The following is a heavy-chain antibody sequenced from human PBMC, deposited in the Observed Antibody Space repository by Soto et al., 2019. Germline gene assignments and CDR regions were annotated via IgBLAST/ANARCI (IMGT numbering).Heavy chain of an antibody. CDR3: AKVIGGSESYWGGSHYYYALDV. V-gene: IGHV3-23*01. J-gene: IGHJ6*02. CDR2: ISGSDGTT. Sequence: VQLLESGGGLTQPGGSLRLSCAASGFIFSDYAMYWVRQAPGKGLEWVSVISGSDGTTYYADYVRGRFTMSRDNSRNTIYLQMMSLRAEDTAVYYCAKVIGGSESYWGGSHYYYALDVWGQGTTVTVSS. D-gene: IGHD3-10*01. CDR1: GFIFSDYA.